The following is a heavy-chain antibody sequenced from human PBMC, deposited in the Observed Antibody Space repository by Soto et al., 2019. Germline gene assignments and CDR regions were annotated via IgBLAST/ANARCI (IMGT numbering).Heavy chain of an antibody. Sequence: VQLVESGGGLVQPGGSLRLSCAASGFSCSSYWMHWVRHAPGKGLVWVSRINSDGSSATYADSVKGRFTISRDNAKNTLYLQMNTLTPDDTAVYYCAKGVPAATRYFQHWGQGTLVTVSS. J-gene: IGHJ1*01. CDR1: GFSCSSYW. CDR2: INSDGSSA. CDR3: AKGVPAATRYFQH. D-gene: IGHD2-2*01. V-gene: IGHV3-74*01.